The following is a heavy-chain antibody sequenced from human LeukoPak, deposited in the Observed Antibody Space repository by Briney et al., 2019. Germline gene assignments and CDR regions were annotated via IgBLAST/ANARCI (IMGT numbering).Heavy chain of an antibody. J-gene: IGHJ6*02. CDR2: IYPGDSDT. V-gene: IGHV5-51*01. D-gene: IGHD3-22*01. Sequence: GESLKISCKGSGYSFTSYWIGWVRQMPGKGLEWMGIIYPGDSDTRYSPSFQGQVTISADKSISTAYLQWSSLEASDTAMYYCASSSYHYYDSSGYYYGMDVWGQGTTVTVSS. CDR3: ASSSYHYYDSSGYYYGMDV. CDR1: GYSFTSYW.